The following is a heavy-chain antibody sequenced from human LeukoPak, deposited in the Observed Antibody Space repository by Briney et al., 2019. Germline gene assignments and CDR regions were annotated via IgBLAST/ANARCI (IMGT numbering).Heavy chain of an antibody. V-gene: IGHV4-34*01. CDR2: INHSGST. CDR3: ARGRTMVRGVMVDY. J-gene: IGHJ4*02. D-gene: IGHD3-10*01. CDR1: GGSFSGYY. Sequence: SETLSLTCAAYGGSFSGYYWSWIRQPPGKGLEWIGEINHSGSTNYNPSLKSRVTISVDTSKNQFSLRLSSVTAADTAVYYCARGRTMVRGVMVDYWGEGTLVTVSS.